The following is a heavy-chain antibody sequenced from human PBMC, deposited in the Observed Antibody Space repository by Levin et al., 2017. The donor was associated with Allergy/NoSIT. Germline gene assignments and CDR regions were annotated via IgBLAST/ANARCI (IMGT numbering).Heavy chain of an antibody. CDR2: MNPNSGNT. CDR1: GYTFTSYD. D-gene: IGHD2-2*01. CDR3: ARGGRYCSSTSCYGTDAFDI. J-gene: IGHJ3*02. Sequence: ASVKVSCKASGYTFTSYDINWVRQATGQGLEWMGWMNPNSGNTGYAQKFQGRVTMTRNTSISTAYMELSSLRSEDTAVYYCARGGRYCSSTSCYGTDAFDIWGQGTMVTVSS. V-gene: IGHV1-8*01.